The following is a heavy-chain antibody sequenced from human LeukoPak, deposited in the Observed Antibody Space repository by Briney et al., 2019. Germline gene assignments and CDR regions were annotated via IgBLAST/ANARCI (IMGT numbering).Heavy chain of an antibody. J-gene: IGHJ6*02. CDR2: INTNTGNP. Sequence: ASVKVSCKASGYTFTSYAMNWVRQAPGQGLERMGWINTNTGNPTYAQGFTGRFVFSLDTSVSTAYLQISSLKAEDTAVYYCARDERVRQWWVGYYYYYYGMDVWGQGTTVTVSS. V-gene: IGHV7-4-1*02. CDR3: ARDERVRQWWVGYYYYYYGMDV. CDR1: GYTFTSYA. D-gene: IGHD2-15*01.